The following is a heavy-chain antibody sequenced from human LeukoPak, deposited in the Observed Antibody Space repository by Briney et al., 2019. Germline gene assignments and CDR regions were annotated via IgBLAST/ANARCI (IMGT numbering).Heavy chain of an antibody. CDR3: ARVSWVPAAIRFDYYYYMDV. V-gene: IGHV4-59*01. D-gene: IGHD2-2*02. Sequence: SETLSLTSTVSGGSISSYYWSWIRQPPGKGLEWIGSIYYSGSTNYNPSLNSRVAISVDTSKNQFSLKLSCVTAAGTAVYYCARVSWVPAAIRFDYYYYMDVWGKGTTVTVSS. CDR1: GGSISSYY. CDR2: IYYSGST. J-gene: IGHJ6*03.